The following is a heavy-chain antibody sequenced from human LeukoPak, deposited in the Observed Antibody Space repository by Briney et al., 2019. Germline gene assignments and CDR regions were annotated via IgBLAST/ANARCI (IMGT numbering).Heavy chain of an antibody. CDR1: GFTFSSYW. D-gene: IGHD3-10*01. V-gene: IGHV3-15*01. CDR2: IKSKTEGGTP. Sequence: GGSLRLSCAASGFTFSSYWMSCVRQDPGNGLEWVGRIKSKTEGGTPDYAAHVKGRFTISRDDSKNTLYLQMNSLKTEDTAVYYCTGKGSYYNDDAFDIWGQGTMVTVSS. CDR3: TGKGSYYNDDAFDI. J-gene: IGHJ3*02.